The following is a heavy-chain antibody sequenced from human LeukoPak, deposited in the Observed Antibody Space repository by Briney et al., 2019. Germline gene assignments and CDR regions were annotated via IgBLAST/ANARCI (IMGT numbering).Heavy chain of an antibody. Sequence: GSSVKVSCKASGYTFTNYDINWLRQATGQGLEWMGWMNPNSGNTGYAQKFQGRVTITRNTSISTAYMELNSLRSEDTAVYYCARANTASRLGDTFDIWGQGTMVTVSS. D-gene: IGHD6-6*01. CDR3: ARANTASRLGDTFDI. J-gene: IGHJ3*02. CDR1: GYTFTNYD. CDR2: MNPNSGNT. V-gene: IGHV1-8*03.